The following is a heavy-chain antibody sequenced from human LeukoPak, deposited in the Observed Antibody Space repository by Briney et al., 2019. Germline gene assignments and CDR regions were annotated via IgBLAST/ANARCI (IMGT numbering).Heavy chain of an antibody. D-gene: IGHD2-8*01. Sequence: SETLCLTCTVSGGSISSYDWSWIRQPPGKGLEWMGDIYYSGSTNYNPSLKSRVTISAYTSKNQFSLKLSSVTAADTAVYYCARRNGLRGVVDYWGQGTLVTVSS. CDR3: ARRNGLRGVVDY. J-gene: IGHJ4*02. V-gene: IGHV4-59*08. CDR2: IYYSGST. CDR1: GGSISSYD.